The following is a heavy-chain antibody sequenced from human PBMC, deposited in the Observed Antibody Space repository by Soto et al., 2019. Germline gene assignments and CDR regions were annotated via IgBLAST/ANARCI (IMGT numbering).Heavy chain of an antibody. CDR2: IYWDDDT. J-gene: IGHJ3*01. D-gene: IGHD2-2*01. CDR1: GFSLSADGVG. CDR3: AHAYGGTSWPNDAFDV. Sequence: ITLKESGPTLVKPTQTLTLTCSFSGFSLSADGVGVGWIRQPRGKAVEWLALIYWDDDTRYRPSLKSRLTITKDSSKNQVVLTMTNMDPVDTATYYCAHAYGGTSWPNDAFDVWGQGTVVTVSS. V-gene: IGHV2-5*02.